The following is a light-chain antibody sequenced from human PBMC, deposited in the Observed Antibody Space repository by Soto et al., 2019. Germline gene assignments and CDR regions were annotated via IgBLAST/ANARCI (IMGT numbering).Light chain of an antibody. CDR3: QESSSTPLT. Sequence: SHLPQAPSSLSASLGDRVTITFRTSQSISRYLNWYQQKPGRAPKLLIYGASTLESGVPSRFSGSGSGTDFTLTINNLQPEDFASYFCQESSSTPLTFGGGTKVDIK. J-gene: IGKJ4*01. CDR2: GAS. V-gene: IGKV1-39*01. CDR1: QSISRY.